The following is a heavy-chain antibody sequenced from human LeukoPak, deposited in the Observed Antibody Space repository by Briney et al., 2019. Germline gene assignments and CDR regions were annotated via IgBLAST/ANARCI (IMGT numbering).Heavy chain of an antibody. CDR2: INPKSSGT. Sequence: ASVKVSCKASGYTFTGYYIHWVRQAPGQGLEWMAWINPKSSGTNYGQKFQGRVTMTRDTSISTIYMELSRLRSDDTAVYYCASSEGYTDASQIWGQGTTVTVSS. J-gene: IGHJ3*02. CDR3: ASSEGYTDASQI. CDR1: GYTFTGYY. D-gene: IGHD6-13*01. V-gene: IGHV1-2*02.